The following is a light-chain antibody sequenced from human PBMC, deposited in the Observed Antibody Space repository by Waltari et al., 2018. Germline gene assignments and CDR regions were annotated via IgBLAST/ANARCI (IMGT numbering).Light chain of an antibody. CDR1: NSDVGGYNY. V-gene: IGLV2-14*03. CDR2: DVT. Sequence: QSALTPPASVSGSPGQSLTISCTGANSDVGGYNYVSWYQQYPGKAPKLIIYDVTQRPSGISNRFSGSKSGNTASLTISGLQTEDEAYYHCGSYTARSTYVFGTGTKVTVL. J-gene: IGLJ1*01. CDR3: GSYTARSTYV.